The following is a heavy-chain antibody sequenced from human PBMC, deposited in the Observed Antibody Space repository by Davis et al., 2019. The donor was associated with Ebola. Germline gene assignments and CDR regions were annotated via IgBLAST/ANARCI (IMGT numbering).Heavy chain of an antibody. D-gene: IGHD6-19*01. CDR1: GFTFDDYA. CDR2: ISWNSGSI. J-gene: IGHJ4*02. Sequence: GGSLRLSCAASGFTFDDYAMHWVRQAPGKGLEWVSGISWNSGSIGYADSVKGRFTISRDNSKNTLYLQMGSLRVEDMGVYYCARGRTVDGNRQLDCWGQGTLVTVSS. V-gene: IGHV3-9*03. CDR3: ARGRTVDGNRQLDC.